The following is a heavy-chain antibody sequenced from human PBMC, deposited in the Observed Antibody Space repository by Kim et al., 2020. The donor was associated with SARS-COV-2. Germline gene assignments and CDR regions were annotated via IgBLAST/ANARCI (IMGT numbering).Heavy chain of an antibody. J-gene: IGHJ4*02. V-gene: IGHV3-48*01. Sequence: SRTNTYADPVKGRFTISRDKAKNSLYLQMNSLRAEDTAVYYCASLNDYFDYWGQGTLVTVSS. CDR3: ASLNDYFDY. CDR2: SRTN.